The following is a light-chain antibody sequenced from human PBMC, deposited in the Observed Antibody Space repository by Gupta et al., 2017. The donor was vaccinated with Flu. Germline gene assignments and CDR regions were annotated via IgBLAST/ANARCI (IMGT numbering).Light chain of an antibody. CDR1: SSDVGGYNY. V-gene: IGLV2-11*01. CDR2: DVS. J-gene: IGLJ2*01. Sequence: QSALPQPRPVAGCPGHSVTISCTGTSSDVGGYNYVSWYQQHPGKAPKLMIYDVSKRPSGVPARFSGSKSGNTASLTISGHQAEDEADYYCCSDAGSYTLVFGGGTKLTVL. CDR3: CSDAGSYTLV.